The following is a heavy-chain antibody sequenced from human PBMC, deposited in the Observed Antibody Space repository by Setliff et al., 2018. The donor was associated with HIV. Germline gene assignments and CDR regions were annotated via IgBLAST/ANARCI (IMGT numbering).Heavy chain of an antibody. V-gene: IGHV4-38-2*02. CDR3: ARIIGGYCSSTSCYGVPRLDY. J-gene: IGHJ4*02. CDR1: GYSITSGYY. Sequence: ETLSLTCTVSGYSITSGYYWGWIRQPPGKGLEWIGSIHHSGSTNYNPSLKSRVTISVDTSKNQFSLKLNSVTAADTAVYYCARIIGGYCSSTSCYGVPRLDYWGQGTLVTVSS. CDR2: IHHSGST. D-gene: IGHD2-2*01.